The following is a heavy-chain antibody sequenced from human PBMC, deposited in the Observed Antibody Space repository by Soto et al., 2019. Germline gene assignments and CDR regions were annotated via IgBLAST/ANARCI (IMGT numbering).Heavy chain of an antibody. Sequence: PSETLSLTCTVSGGSISIYYWSWIRQPPGKGLEWIGYIYYSGSTNYNPSLKSRVTISADTSKNQFSLKLSSVTAADTAVYYCAGTDGYNSPFDYWGQGTLVTVSS. V-gene: IGHV4-59*01. CDR2: IYYSGST. CDR3: AGTDGYNSPFDY. J-gene: IGHJ4*02. D-gene: IGHD5-12*01. CDR1: GGSISIYY.